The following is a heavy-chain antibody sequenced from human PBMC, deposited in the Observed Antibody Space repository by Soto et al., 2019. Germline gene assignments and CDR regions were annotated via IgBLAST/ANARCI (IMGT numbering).Heavy chain of an antibody. Sequence: ASVKVSCKASGYTFTGYYMHWVRQAPGQGLEWMGWISAYNGNTNYAQKLQGRVTMTTDTSTSTAYMELRSLRSDDTAVYYCARGYYYDSSGYHDAFDIWGQGTMVTVSS. CDR1: GYTFTGYY. D-gene: IGHD3-22*01. CDR3: ARGYYYDSSGYHDAFDI. J-gene: IGHJ3*02. CDR2: ISAYNGNT. V-gene: IGHV1-18*04.